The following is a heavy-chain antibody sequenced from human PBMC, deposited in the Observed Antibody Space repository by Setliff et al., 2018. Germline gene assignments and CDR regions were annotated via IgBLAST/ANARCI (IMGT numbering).Heavy chain of an antibody. CDR2: ISTSGSTI. CDR1: GFTFNIYE. Sequence: PGGSLRISCAASGFTFNIYEMKWVRQAPGKGLEWVSYISTSGSTIYYADSVKGRFTISRDNAKNSLYLQMNSLRAEDTAVYYCARNRLVDYWGQGTLVTVSS. D-gene: IGHD6-6*01. CDR3: ARNRLVDY. V-gene: IGHV3-48*03. J-gene: IGHJ4*02.